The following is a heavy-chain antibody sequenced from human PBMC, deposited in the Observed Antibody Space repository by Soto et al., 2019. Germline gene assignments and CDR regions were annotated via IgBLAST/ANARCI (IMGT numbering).Heavy chain of an antibody. D-gene: IGHD2-2*03. V-gene: IGHV4-39*01. J-gene: IGHJ6*02. Sequence: QLHLQESGPGLVKPSETLSLTCTVSGGSISTRSYYWGWIRQPPGKGLEWIGSIYYSGSTYYNPSLKSRATIYVDTSKNQLSLMLNSVTAADTAVYYCARRGTGYCFGTSCHGMDVWGQGTTVTVSS. CDR1: GGSISTRSYY. CDR2: IYYSGST. CDR3: ARRGTGYCFGTSCHGMDV.